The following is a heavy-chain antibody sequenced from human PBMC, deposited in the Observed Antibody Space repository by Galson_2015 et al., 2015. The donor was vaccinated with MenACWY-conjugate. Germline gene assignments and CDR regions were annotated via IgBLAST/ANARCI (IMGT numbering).Heavy chain of an antibody. CDR1: GFTVSQSG. CDR3: AKSVVGTLSGYDY. V-gene: IGHV3-23*05. Sequence: PLRLACAVYGFTVSQSGMTWVRQAAGKGLEWVASVNINSKTYYANFVEGRFTISIDTSKNIVYLHMYNLRAEDTAIYYCAKSVVGTLSGYDYWGQGTLVTVSS. CDR2: VNINSKT. D-gene: IGHD5-12*01. J-gene: IGHJ4*02.